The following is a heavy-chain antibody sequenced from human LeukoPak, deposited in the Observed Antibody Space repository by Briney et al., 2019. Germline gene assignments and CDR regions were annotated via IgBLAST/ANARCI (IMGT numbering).Heavy chain of an antibody. CDR2: IYYSGST. CDR3: ARLSRRYFDWLFYPDYFDY. V-gene: IGHV4-59*08. Sequence: SETPSLTCTVPGGSISSYYWSWIRQPPGKGLEWIGYIYYSGSTNYNPSLKSRVTISVDTSKNQFSLKLSSVTAADTAVYYCARLSRRYFDWLFYPDYFDYWGQGTLVTVSS. D-gene: IGHD3-9*01. CDR1: GGSISSYY. J-gene: IGHJ4*02.